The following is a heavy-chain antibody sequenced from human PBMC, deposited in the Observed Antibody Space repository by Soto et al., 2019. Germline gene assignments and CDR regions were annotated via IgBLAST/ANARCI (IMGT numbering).Heavy chain of an antibody. Sequence: AGGSLRLSCAASGFTFSSHWMSWVRQAPGKGLEWVASIKKDGSEKDYVDSVKGRFTISRDNAKNSLYLQMSRLRAEDTAVYYCARVNGGGFFDYWGQGTQVTVSS. CDR1: GFTFSSHW. J-gene: IGHJ4*02. V-gene: IGHV3-7*01. CDR3: ARVNGGGFFDY. CDR2: IKKDGSEK. D-gene: IGHD2-15*01.